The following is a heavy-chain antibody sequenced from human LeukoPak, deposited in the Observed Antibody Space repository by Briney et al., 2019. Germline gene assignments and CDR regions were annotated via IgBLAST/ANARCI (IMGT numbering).Heavy chain of an antibody. J-gene: IGHJ2*01. CDR3: ARGGGVWASFWYFDL. D-gene: IGHD3-10*01. CDR1: GYTFTNYG. V-gene: IGHV1-18*01. Sequence: GASVKVSCKASGYTFTNYGISWVRQAPGQGLEWVGWISAYNGNTNYAQKFQGRVTMTTDTSTSTLNMELRSLRADDTAVYYCARGGGVWASFWYFDLWGRGTLVTVSS. CDR2: ISAYNGNT.